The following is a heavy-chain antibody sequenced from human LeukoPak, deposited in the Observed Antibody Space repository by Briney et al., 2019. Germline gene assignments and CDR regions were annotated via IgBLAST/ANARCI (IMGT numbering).Heavy chain of an antibody. CDR1: GFTFSSYA. Sequence: GGSLRLSCAASGFTFSSYAMSWVRQAPGQGLEWVSAISGSGGSTYYADSVKGRFTISRDNSKNTLYLQMNSLRAEDTAVYYCAKGGYYGSGRLYGMDVWGKGTTVTVSS. J-gene: IGHJ6*04. V-gene: IGHV3-23*01. CDR2: ISGSGGST. CDR3: AKGGYYGSGRLYGMDV. D-gene: IGHD3-10*01.